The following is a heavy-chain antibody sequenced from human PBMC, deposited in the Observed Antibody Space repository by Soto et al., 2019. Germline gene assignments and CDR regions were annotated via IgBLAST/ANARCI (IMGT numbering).Heavy chain of an antibody. D-gene: IGHD4-17*01. Sequence: EVQLVESGGGLIQPGGSLRLSCAASGFTVSSNYMTWVRQAPGKGLEWVSVIYSRGNTYYADSVKGRFTISRDNSKNTLYLQMNSLRAEDTAVYYCATRLAAIREDALDMWGQGTMVTVSS. CDR2: IYSRGNT. V-gene: IGHV3-53*01. J-gene: IGHJ3*02. CDR3: ATRLAAIREDALDM. CDR1: GFTVSSNY.